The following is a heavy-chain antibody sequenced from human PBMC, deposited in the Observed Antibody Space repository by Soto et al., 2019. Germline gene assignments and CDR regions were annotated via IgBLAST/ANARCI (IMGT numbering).Heavy chain of an antibody. CDR3: ARHKYNWNVLFDP. Sequence: SETLSLTCTVSGGSISSSSYYWGWIRQPPGKGLEWIGSIYYSGSTYYNPSLKSRVTISVDTSKNQFSLKLSSVTAADTAVYYCARHKYNWNVLFDPWGQGTLVTVSS. J-gene: IGHJ5*02. V-gene: IGHV4-39*01. D-gene: IGHD1-1*01. CDR1: GGSISSSSYY. CDR2: IYYSGST.